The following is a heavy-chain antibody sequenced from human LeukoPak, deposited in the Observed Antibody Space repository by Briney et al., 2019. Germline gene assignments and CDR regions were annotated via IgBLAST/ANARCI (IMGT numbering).Heavy chain of an antibody. Sequence: GGSLRLSCAASGFTFSSYSMNWVRQAPGKGLEWVSSISSSSSYIYYADSVKGRFTISRDNAKNSLYLQMNSLRAEDTAVYYCARVNPEPTYYDFWSGCSDYWGQGTLVTVSS. D-gene: IGHD3-3*01. J-gene: IGHJ4*02. V-gene: IGHV3-21*01. CDR2: ISSSSSYI. CDR3: ARVNPEPTYYDFWSGCSDY. CDR1: GFTFSSYS.